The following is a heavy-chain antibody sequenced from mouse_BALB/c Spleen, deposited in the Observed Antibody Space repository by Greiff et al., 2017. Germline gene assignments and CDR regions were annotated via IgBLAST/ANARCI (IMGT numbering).Heavy chain of an antibody. J-gene: IGHJ1*01. CDR3: ARKVTTATRDWYFDV. V-gene: IGHV2-6-4*01. CDR1: GFSLSRYS. Sequence: VMLVESGPGLVAPSQSLSITCTVSGFSLSRYSVHWVRQPPGKGLEWLGMIWGGGSTDYNSALKSRLSISKDNSKSQVFLKMNSLQTDDTAMYYCARKVTTATRDWYFDVWGAGTTVTVSS. CDR2: IWGGGST. D-gene: IGHD1-2*01.